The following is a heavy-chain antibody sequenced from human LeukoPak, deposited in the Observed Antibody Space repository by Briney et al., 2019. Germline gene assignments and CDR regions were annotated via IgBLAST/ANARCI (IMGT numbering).Heavy chain of an antibody. D-gene: IGHD3-3*01. CDR2: ISGGGGNI. CDR3: TSAQAVFADPLDF. Sequence: GGSLRLSCAASGFTFSTSAMNWVRQAPGKGLQWVSLISGGGGNIYYSDSVKGRFTISRDNSGKTLYLQMNSLRAEDTAVYYCTSAQAVFADPLDFWCQGTLVSVSS. J-gene: IGHJ4*02. CDR1: GFTFSTSA. V-gene: IGHV3-23*01.